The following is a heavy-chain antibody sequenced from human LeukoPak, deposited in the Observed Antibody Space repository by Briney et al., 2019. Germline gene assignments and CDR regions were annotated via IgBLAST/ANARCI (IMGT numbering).Heavy chain of an antibody. CDR2: MNPNSGNT. J-gene: IGHJ6*02. Sequence: ASVKVSCKASGGTFSSYAINWVRQATGQGLEWMGWMNPNSGNTGYAQKFQGRVTMTRNTSISTAYMELSSLRSEDTAVYYCARGFRQQLDRHYYYGMDVWGQGTTVTVSS. CDR3: ARGFRQQLDRHYYYGMDV. D-gene: IGHD6-13*01. CDR1: GGTFSSYA. V-gene: IGHV1-8*02.